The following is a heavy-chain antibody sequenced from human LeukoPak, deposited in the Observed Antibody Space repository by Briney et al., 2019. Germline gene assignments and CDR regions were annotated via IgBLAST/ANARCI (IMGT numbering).Heavy chain of an antibody. CDR1: GGSISSGGYY. CDR3: AREVPTTQVGPYDAFDI. D-gene: IGHD1-1*01. Sequence: SETLFLTCTVSGGSISSGGYYWSWIRQPPGKGLEWIGYIYYSGSTNYNPSLKSRVTISVDTSKNQFSLKLSSVTAADTAVYYCAREVPTTQVGPYDAFDIWGQGTMVTVSS. J-gene: IGHJ3*02. CDR2: IYYSGST. V-gene: IGHV4-61*08.